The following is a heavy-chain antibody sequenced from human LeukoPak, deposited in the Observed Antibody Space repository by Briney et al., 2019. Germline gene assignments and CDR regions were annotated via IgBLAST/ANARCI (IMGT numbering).Heavy chain of an antibody. CDR1: GFTFSSYA. Sequence: SGGSLRLSCAASGFTFSSYAMSWLRQAPGKGPEWVSTVSIDGGRTYYADSVKGRFTVSRDTSKNTLYLQMNSLRAEDTAVYYCARKGIGSSRYQNMDDWGKGTTVTVSS. CDR3: ARKGIGSSRYQNMDD. D-gene: IGHD6-25*01. V-gene: IGHV3-23*01. CDR2: VSIDGGRT. J-gene: IGHJ6*03.